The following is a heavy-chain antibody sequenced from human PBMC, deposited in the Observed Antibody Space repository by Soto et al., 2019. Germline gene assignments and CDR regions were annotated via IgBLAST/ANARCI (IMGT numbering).Heavy chain of an antibody. J-gene: IGHJ4*02. V-gene: IGHV3-48*03. CDR1: GFTFNDFE. D-gene: IGHD3-22*01. CDR3: ARGCGRVNC. Sequence: EVQLLESGGGLVQPGGSLRLSCGVSGFTFNDFEMNWVRQAPGKGLEWLAYIDGSGTTKKYADSVRGRFTISRDNPNNSLFLQRSSLSAAYTSIYDCARGCGRVNCWGQGQWVYVSS. CDR2: IDGSGTTK.